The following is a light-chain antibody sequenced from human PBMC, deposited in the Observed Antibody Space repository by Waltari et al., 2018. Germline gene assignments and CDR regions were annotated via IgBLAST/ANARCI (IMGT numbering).Light chain of an antibody. CDR2: DVN. J-gene: IGLJ3*02. CDR3: LSYTTSYTWL. Sequence: QSALTQPASVSGSPGQSLTISCAGSSSDLGPYDFVPWYQQLPGTVPKLILFDVNKRPSGISARFSGSKSGNTASLTISGLLPEDEADYFCLSYTTSYTWLFGGGTRVTVL. CDR1: SSDLGPYDF. V-gene: IGLV2-14*03.